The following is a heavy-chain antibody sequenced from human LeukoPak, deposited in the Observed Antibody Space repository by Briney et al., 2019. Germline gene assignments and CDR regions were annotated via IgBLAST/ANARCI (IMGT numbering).Heavy chain of an antibody. Sequence: GSLRLSCAASGFTFSSYSMTWVRQAPGKGLEWVSSISSSSSYIYYADSVKGRFTISRDNAKNTLHLQMNRLRDEDTAVYYCARVSVCSSTSCYSVFDYLGQGTLVTVSS. CDR2: ISSSSSYI. V-gene: IGHV3-21*01. J-gene: IGHJ4*02. CDR1: GFTFSSYS. D-gene: IGHD2-2*01. CDR3: ARVSVCSSTSCYSVFDY.